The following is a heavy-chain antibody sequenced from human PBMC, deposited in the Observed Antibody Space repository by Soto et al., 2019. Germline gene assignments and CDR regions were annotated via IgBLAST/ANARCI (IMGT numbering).Heavy chain of an antibody. V-gene: IGHV5-51*01. J-gene: IGHJ4*02. CDR1: GYNFTTFC. CDR2: IYPGDSET. CDR3: ARLGFPGAIYFDS. Sequence: GESLKICCKGSGYNFTTFCIGWVRQMPGKGLEWMGIIYPGDSETKYSPDFEGQVTISADRSTNTAYLQWRSLRASDTAMYYCARLGFPGAIYFDSWGLGTLVTVSS.